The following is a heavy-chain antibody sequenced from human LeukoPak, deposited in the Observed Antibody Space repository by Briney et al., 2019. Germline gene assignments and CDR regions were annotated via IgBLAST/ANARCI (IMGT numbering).Heavy chain of an antibody. CDR3: ARFSCYDVCGDFDF. V-gene: IGHV1-2*02. D-gene: IGHD3/OR15-3a*01. Sequence: ASVNVSCKSSGYTFTAYYVHWVRQAPGQGLEWMGSINPNSGGTNYAPKLQGRVTLPMDTSISTAYMELSRLRSVDTAVCYCARFSCYDVCGDFDFWGQGTLVTVSS. CDR1: GYTFTAYY. J-gene: IGHJ4*02. CDR2: INPNSGGT.